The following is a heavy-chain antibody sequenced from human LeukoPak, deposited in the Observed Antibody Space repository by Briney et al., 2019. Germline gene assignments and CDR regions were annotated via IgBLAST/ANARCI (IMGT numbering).Heavy chain of an antibody. CDR1: GGSISSSSYY. Sequence: PSETLSPTRTVSGGSISSSSYYWGWIRQPPGKGLEWIGTIYSTGGTYYNPSLKSRVTISVDTSKNQFSLKLSSVTATDTAVYYCARAQFYYDSSGYYYWGQGTLVTVSS. J-gene: IGHJ4*02. D-gene: IGHD3-22*01. CDR2: IYSTGGT. CDR3: ARAQFYYDSSGYYY. V-gene: IGHV4-39*01.